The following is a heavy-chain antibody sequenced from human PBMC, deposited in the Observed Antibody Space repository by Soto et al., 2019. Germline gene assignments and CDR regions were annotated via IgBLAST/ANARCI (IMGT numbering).Heavy chain of an antibody. CDR2: VDPRDGST. V-gene: IGHV1-46*01. D-gene: IGHD6-25*01. J-gene: IGHJ4*02. Sequence: QVQLVQSGAEMKRPGASVILSCKASGYIFTTYSIHWVRQTAGQGLEWMAKVDPRDGSTGYAQKFRGRVSRAWDTSTGPVSMAVSSPTSEDTSTYSRARVRSSGPEFDCWGQGPQVNASS. CDR1: GYIFTTYS. CDR3: ARVRSSGPEFDC.